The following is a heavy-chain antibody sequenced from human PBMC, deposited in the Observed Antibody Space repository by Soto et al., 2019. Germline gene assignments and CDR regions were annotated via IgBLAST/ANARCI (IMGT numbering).Heavy chain of an antibody. D-gene: IGHD4-4*01. V-gene: IGHV1-46*01. J-gene: IGHJ6*02. CDR1: GYTFTSYY. Sequence: QVQLVQSGAEVKKPGASVKVSCKASGYTFTSYYMHWVRQAPGQGLEWMGIINPSGGSTSYAQKFQGRVTMTRDTSTSTVYMELSCLRSDDTAVYYCARDRSTVTSYYYYYGMDVWGQGTTVTVSS. CDR3: ARDRSTVTSYYYYYGMDV. CDR2: INPSGGST.